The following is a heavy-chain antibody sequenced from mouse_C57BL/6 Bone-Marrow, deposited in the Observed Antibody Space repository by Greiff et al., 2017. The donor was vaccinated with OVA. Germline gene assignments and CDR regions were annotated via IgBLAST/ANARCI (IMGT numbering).Heavy chain of an antibody. CDR1: GYTFTSYW. CDR3: ARTGITKGEGDFAMDY. V-gene: IGHV1-55*01. CDR2: IYPGNGRT. Sequence: VQLQQPGAELVKPGASVKMSCKASGYTFTSYWITWVKQRPGQGLEWIGDIYPGNGRTNYNEKFKSKATLTVDTSSSTAYKLLSSLTSEDSAVYYCARTGITKGEGDFAMDYWGQGTSVTVSS. D-gene: IGHD2-4*01. J-gene: IGHJ4*01.